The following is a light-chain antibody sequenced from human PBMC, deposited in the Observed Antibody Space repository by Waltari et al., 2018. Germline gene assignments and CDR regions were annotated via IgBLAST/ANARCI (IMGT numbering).Light chain of an antibody. V-gene: IGKV3-20*01. CDR2: GAS. Sequence: EIVLTQSPGTLSLSPGERATLPCRASQTVNNNYLAWYRQKPGQAPRVIIYGASSRATGIPDRFSGSGSGTDFTLTISRLEPEDFAVYYCQHYATSPWTFGQGTKVEIK. J-gene: IGKJ1*01. CDR3: QHYATSPWT. CDR1: QTVNNNY.